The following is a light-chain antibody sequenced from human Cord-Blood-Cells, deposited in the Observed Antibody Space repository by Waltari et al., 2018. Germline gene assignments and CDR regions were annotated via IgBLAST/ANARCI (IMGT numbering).Light chain of an antibody. J-gene: IGLJ1*01. CDR3: CSYAGSSTYV. Sequence: QSALTQPASVSGSPGQSINLSCPGTSSAVGSYNLVSWYQQHPGKAPKLMIYEGSKRPSGVSNRFSGSKSGNTASLTISGLQAEDDADYYCCSYAGSSTYVFGTGTKVTVL. CDR2: EGS. CDR1: SSAVGSYNL. V-gene: IGLV2-23*01.